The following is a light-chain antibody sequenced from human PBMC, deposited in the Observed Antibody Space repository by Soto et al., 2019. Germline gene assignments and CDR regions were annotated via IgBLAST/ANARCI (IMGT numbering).Light chain of an antibody. Sequence: QSALTQPPSASGSPGQSVTISSTGTSSDVGGYNSVSWYQQHPGKAPKLMIYEVSKRPSGVPDRFSGSKSGNTASLTVSGLQAEDEADYYCSSYAGSNTWVFGGGTKLTVL. CDR3: SSYAGSNTWV. J-gene: IGLJ3*02. V-gene: IGLV2-8*01. CDR2: EVS. CDR1: SSDVGGYNS.